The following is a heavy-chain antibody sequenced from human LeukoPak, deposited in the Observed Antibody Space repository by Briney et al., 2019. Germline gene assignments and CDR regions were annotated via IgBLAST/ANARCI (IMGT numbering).Heavy chain of an antibody. D-gene: IGHD4-17*01. V-gene: IGHV4-39*02. CDR1: GDSISSSSCY. J-gene: IGHJ4*02. Sequence: KSSETLSLTCTVAGDSISSSSCYWGWIRQSPGEGLEWIGSIYYNGKTYSNPSLKSRVSISVDTSKNHFSLKVSSVSAADTAVYYCAKMTIHGDSVVWGQGRLVTVSS. CDR3: AKMTIHGDSVV. CDR2: IYYNGKT.